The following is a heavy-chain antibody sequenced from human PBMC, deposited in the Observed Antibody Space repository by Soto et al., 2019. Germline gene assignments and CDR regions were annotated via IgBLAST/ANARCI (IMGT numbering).Heavy chain of an antibody. CDR1: GYSISSGYY. CDR3: ARGIVELVLPVDYYGMDV. D-gene: IGHD6-6*01. CDR2: IYHSGST. V-gene: IGHV4-38-2*01. Sequence: SETLSLTCAVSGYSISSGYYWGWIRQPPGKGLEWIGSIYHSGSTYYNPSLKSRVTISVDTSKNQFSLKLSSVTAADTAVYYCARGIVELVLPVDYYGMDVWGQGTTVTSP. J-gene: IGHJ6*02.